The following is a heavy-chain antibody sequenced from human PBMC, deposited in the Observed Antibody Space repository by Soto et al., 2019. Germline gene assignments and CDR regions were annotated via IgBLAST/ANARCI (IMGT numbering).Heavy chain of an antibody. CDR2: ISAYNGNT. CDR3: AKGNYDISGLSLNWFDP. V-gene: IGHV1-18*01. Sequence: GASVKVSCKASGYSFTTYGISWVRQAPGQGLEWMGWISAYNGNTNYAQKLQGRVTMTTDTSTSTAYMELSSLRSEDTAVYYCAKGNYDISGLSLNWFDPWGQGTLVTVSS. J-gene: IGHJ5*02. D-gene: IGHD3-22*01. CDR1: GYSFTTYG.